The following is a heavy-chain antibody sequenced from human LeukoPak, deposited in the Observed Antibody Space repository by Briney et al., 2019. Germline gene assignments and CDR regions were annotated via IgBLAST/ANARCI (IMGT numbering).Heavy chain of an antibody. V-gene: IGHV4-59*01. CDR2: IYYSGTT. CDR1: GGSISPYY. CDR3: ARDLKIGYNSGWYSFDY. J-gene: IGHJ4*02. D-gene: IGHD6-19*01. Sequence: SETLSLTCTVSGGSISPYYWSWIRQPPGKGLEWIGYIYYSGTTNYNPSLKSRVTISVDTSKNQFSLKLNSVTAAETAVYYCARDLKIGYNSGWYSFDYWGQGTLVTVSS.